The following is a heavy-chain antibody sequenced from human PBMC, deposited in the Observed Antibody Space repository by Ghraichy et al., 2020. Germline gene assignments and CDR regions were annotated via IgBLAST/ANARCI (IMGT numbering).Heavy chain of an antibody. CDR3: ARHIGGIFGVAYYMDV. D-gene: IGHD3-3*01. J-gene: IGHJ6*03. CDR2: IYYSGST. V-gene: IGHV4-59*08. Sequence: GSLRLSCTVSGGSISSYYWSWIRQPPGKGLEWIGYIYYSGSTNYNPSLKSRVTISVDTSKNQFSLKLSSVTAADTAVYYCARHIGGIFGVAYYMDVWGKGTTVTVSS. CDR1: GGSISSYY.